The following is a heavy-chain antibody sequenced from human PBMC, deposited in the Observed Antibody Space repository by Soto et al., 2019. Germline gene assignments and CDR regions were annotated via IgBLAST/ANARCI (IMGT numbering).Heavy chain of an antibody. CDR1: GGSISSYY. CDR2: IYYSGST. V-gene: IGHV4-59*01. D-gene: IGHD6-13*01. J-gene: IGHJ4*02. CDR3: ARYKDSSSWYFDY. Sequence: PSETLSLTCTVSGGSISSYYWSWIRQPPGKGLEWIGYIYYSGSTNYNPSLKSRVTISVDTSKNQFSLKLSSVTAADTAVYYCARYKDSSSWYFDYWGQGTLVTVSS.